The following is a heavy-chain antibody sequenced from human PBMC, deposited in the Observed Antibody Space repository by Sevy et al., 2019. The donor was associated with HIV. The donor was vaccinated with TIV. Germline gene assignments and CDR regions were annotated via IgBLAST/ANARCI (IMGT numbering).Heavy chain of an antibody. CDR1: GYTFTDEY. J-gene: IGHJ5*02. Sequence: ASVKVSCKASGYTFTDEYLHWVRQAPGQGLEWMGRIFPNSGVTNSAQRFRGRVTMTRDTSISTAYMELSSLRSEDTAVYYCAREASPWGQGTLVTVSS. CDR3: AREASP. V-gene: IGHV1-2*06. CDR2: IFPNSGVT.